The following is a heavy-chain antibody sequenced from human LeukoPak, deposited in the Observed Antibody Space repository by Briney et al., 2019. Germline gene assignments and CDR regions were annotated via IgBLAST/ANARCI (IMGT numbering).Heavy chain of an antibody. CDR1: GYSISRGCS. D-gene: IGHD3-16*01. J-gene: IGHJ3*01. CDR2: IYHSEST. CDR3: ARFDHVWETHGMDAFDL. V-gene: IGHV4-38-2*01. Sequence: SETLSLTCGVSGYSISRGCSWGWIRQPPGKGLEWIGNIYHSESTHYNPSLKSRVTISPDTSKNQFSLKLTSVTASDTAVYYCARFDHVWETHGMDAFDLWGQGTMVTVSS.